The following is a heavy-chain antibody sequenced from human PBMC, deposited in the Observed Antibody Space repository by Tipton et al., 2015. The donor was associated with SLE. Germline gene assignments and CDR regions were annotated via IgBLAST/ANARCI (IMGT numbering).Heavy chain of an antibody. J-gene: IGHJ4*02. CDR1: GGSIGSSTYY. CDR2: IYYSGDT. CDR3: VRMGVIMSAPIDY. V-gene: IGHV4-39*07. D-gene: IGHD3-10*01. Sequence: TLSLTCTVSGGSIGSSTYYWGWIRQPPGRGLEWIGSIYYSGDTHYNPSLRSRVTISVDTSKNQFSLKLSSVTAADTAVYYRVRMGVIMSAPIDYWGQGTLVTVSS.